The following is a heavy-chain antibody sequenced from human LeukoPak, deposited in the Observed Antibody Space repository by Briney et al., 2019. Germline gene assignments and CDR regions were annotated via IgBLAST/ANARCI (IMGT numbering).Heavy chain of an antibody. Sequence: PSETLSLTCSVSDGSMNNHFWSWIRQPAGKGLELIGRIYSSGSTIYNPSLKSRVSMSVDTSKKQLSLRLSSLTAADTAVYYCARGMAVSSYWHPDLWGRGTLVTVSS. CDR1: DGSMNNHF. J-gene: IGHJ2*01. D-gene: IGHD5-24*01. CDR3: ARGMAVSSYWHPDL. CDR2: IYSSGST. V-gene: IGHV4-4*07.